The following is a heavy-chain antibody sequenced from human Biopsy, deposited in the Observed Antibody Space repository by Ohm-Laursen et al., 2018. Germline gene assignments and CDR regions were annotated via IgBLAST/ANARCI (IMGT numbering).Heavy chain of an antibody. D-gene: IGHD3-10*01. CDR2: IYYRGNT. CDR3: ARRLPLRGFAFDV. Sequence: GTLSLTCTVSGDSITSYFWNWVRQAPGKGLEWIGNIYYRGNTNYTPSLKGRPTISLDSSKNQFSLNLNSGTATDTAVYYCARRLPLRGFAFDVWGQGTVVTVS. J-gene: IGHJ3*01. V-gene: IGHV4-59*08. CDR1: GDSITSYF.